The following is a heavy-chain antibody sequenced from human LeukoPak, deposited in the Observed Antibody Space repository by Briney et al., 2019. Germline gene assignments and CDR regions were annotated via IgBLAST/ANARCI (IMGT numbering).Heavy chain of an antibody. D-gene: IGHD5-18*01. Sequence: ASVKVSCKASGGTFSSYAISWVRQAPGQGLEWMGRIIPILGIANYAQKFQGRVTITADKSTSTAYMELSSLRSEDTAVYYCARKGLLRGYSYEAHGGFGYYFDYWGQGTLVTVSS. CDR3: ARKGLLRGYSYEAHGGFGYYFDY. J-gene: IGHJ4*02. CDR2: IIPILGIA. V-gene: IGHV1-69*04. CDR1: GGTFSSYA.